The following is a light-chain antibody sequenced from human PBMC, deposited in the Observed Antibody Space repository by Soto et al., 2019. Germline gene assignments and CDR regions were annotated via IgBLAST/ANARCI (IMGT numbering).Light chain of an antibody. CDR2: DAS. CDR3: QQYNSYSRT. J-gene: IGKJ1*01. V-gene: IGKV1-5*01. Sequence: DIQMTQSPSTLSASVGDRVTITCRASQSISSWLAWYQQKPGKAPKLLIYDASSLESGVPSRFSGSGSGTEFTLNISRLQPDDFATYYGQQYNSYSRTFGQGTKVEIK. CDR1: QSISSW.